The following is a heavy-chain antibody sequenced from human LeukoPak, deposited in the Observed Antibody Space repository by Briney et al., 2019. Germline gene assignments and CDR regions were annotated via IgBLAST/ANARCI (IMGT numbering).Heavy chain of an antibody. Sequence: GGSLRLSCAASGFTFSDYYMSWIRQAPGKGLEWVSYISSSGSTMYYADSVKGRFTISRDDSKNSLYLQMNSLKTEDTAVYYCATNVDSSADWGQGTLVTVSS. CDR1: GFTFSDYY. D-gene: IGHD6-6*01. V-gene: IGHV3-11*01. CDR2: ISSSGSTM. J-gene: IGHJ4*02. CDR3: ATNVDSSAD.